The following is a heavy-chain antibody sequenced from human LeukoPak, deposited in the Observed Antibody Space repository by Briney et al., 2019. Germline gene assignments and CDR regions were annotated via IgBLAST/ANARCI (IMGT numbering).Heavy chain of an antibody. V-gene: IGHV1-69*04. CDR2: IIPILGIA. J-gene: IGHJ3*02. CDR1: GGTFSSYA. CDR3: ASSIAAAGTLSAFDI. D-gene: IGHD6-13*01. Sequence: ASVKVSCKASGGTFSSYAISWVRQAPGQGLEWMGRIIPILGIANYAQKFQGRVTITADKSTSTAYMELSSLRSEDTAVYYCASSIAAAGTLSAFDIWGQGTMVTVSS.